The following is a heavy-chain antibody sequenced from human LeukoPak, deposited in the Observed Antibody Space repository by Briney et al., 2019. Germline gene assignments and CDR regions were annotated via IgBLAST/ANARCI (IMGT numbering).Heavy chain of an antibody. Sequence: PGGSLRLSCAASGFTFSSYEMNWVRQAPGKGLEWVSYISSSGSTIYYADSVKGRFTISRDNSKNTLYLQMNSLRAEDTAVYYCANSDYYDSSGYPLDAEYFQHWGQGTLVTVSS. V-gene: IGHV3-48*03. CDR3: ANSDYYDSSGYPLDAEYFQH. J-gene: IGHJ1*01. D-gene: IGHD3-22*01. CDR2: ISSSGSTI. CDR1: GFTFSSYE.